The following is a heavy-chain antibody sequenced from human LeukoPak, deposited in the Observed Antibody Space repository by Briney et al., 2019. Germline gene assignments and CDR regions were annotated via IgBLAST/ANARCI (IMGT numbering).Heavy chain of an antibody. D-gene: IGHD3-22*01. CDR3: ASADSSGYYYFDY. CDR1: GFTFSDYY. CDR2: ISSSSSYT. Sequence: PGGSLRLSCAASGFTFSDYYMSWIRQAPGKGLEWVSYISSSSSYTNYADSVKGRFTISRDNAKNSLYLQMNSLRAEDTAVHYCASADSSGYYYFDYWGQGTLVTVSS. V-gene: IGHV3-11*03. J-gene: IGHJ4*02.